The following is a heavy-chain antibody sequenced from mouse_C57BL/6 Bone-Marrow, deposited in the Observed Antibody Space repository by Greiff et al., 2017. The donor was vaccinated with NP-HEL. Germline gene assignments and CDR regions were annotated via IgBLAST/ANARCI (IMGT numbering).Heavy chain of an antibody. V-gene: IGHV6-6*01. CDR1: GFTFSDAW. D-gene: IGHD2-1*01. CDR2: IRNKANNHAT. Sequence: EVKVEESGGGLVQPGGSMKLSCAASGFTFSDAWMDWVRQSPEKGLEWVAEIRNKANNHATYYAESVKGRFTISRDDSKSSVYLQMNSLRAEDTGIYYCTRRLLWSFYYAMDYWGQGTSVTVSS. J-gene: IGHJ4*01. CDR3: TRRLLWSFYYAMDY.